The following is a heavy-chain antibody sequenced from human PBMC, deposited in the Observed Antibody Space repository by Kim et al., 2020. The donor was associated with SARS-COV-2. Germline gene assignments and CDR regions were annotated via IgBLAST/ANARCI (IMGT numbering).Heavy chain of an antibody. Sequence: ASVKVSCKVSGYTLTELSIHWVRQAPGKGPEWMGGFDPENGETIYTQKFQARVTMTEDTSTDTAYMELTSLRSDDTAVYYCATAGCSSTSCYFVYWGQGTLGTVSS. CDR2: FDPENGET. CDR3: ATAGCSSTSCYFVY. D-gene: IGHD2-2*01. CDR1: GYTLTELS. V-gene: IGHV1-24*01. J-gene: IGHJ4*02.